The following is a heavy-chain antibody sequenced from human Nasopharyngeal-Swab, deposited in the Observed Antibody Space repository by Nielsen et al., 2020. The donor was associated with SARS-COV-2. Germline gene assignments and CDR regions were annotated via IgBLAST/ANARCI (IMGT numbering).Heavy chain of an antibody. J-gene: IGHJ6*04. CDR1: GFTFDDYT. Sequence: GESLKISCAASGFTFDDYTMHWVRQAPGKGLEWVSLISWDGGSTYYADSVKGRFTISRDNSKNSLYLQMNSLRTEDTALYYCAKDLGGYYYYGMDVWGKGTTVTVSS. V-gene: IGHV3-43*01. CDR3: AKDLGGYYYYGMDV. CDR2: ISWDGGST.